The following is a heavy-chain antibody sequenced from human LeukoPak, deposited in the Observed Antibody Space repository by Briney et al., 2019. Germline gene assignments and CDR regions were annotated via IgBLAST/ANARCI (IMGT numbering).Heavy chain of an antibody. CDR2: IKHDGSEK. V-gene: IGHV3-7*01. J-gene: IGHJ4*02. Sequence: GGSLRLSCAASGFTFSSYWMSWVRQAPGKGLEWVANIKHDGSEKYYVDSVKGRFTISRDNAKNSLYLQMSSLRAEDTAVYYCARFRYCSGGSCYYYFDYWGQGTLVTVSS. CDR1: GFTFSSYW. CDR3: ARFRYCSGGSCYYYFDY. D-gene: IGHD2-15*01.